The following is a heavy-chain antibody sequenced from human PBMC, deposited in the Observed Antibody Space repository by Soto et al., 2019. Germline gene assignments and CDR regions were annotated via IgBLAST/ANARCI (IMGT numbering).Heavy chain of an antibody. J-gene: IGHJ4*02. CDR3: ARGNVVHWFAY. D-gene: IGHD3-10*01. Sequence: SGESLKISFKASGYTFVTYWIVWVRQMPGKGLEWMGIIYPSDSRTKYSPSFQGQVNMSADKSINTASLQWDSLEASDTAIYYCARGNVVHWFAYWGQGTLVTVSS. CDR2: IYPSDSRT. V-gene: IGHV5-51*01. CDR1: GYTFVTYW.